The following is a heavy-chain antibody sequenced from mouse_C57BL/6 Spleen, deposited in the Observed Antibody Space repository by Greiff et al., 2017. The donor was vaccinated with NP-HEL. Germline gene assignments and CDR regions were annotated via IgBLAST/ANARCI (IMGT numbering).Heavy chain of an antibody. CDR1: GYTFTSYG. CDR2: IYPRSGNP. CDR3: ARYYYGSSYWYFDV. V-gene: IGHV1-81*01. D-gene: IGHD1-1*01. J-gene: IGHJ1*03. Sequence: QVQLQQSGAELARPGASVKLSCKASGYTFTSYGISWVKQRTGQGLEWIGEIYPRSGNPYYNEKFKGKATLTADKSSSTAYMELRSLTSEDSAVYFCARYYYGSSYWYFDVWGTGTTVTVSS.